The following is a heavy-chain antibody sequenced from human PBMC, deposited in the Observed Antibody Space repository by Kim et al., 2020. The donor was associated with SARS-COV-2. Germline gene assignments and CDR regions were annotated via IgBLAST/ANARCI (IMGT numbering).Heavy chain of an antibody. CDR2: INHSGST. D-gene: IGHD3-3*01. V-gene: IGHV4-34*01. Sequence: SETLSLTCAVYGGSFSGYYWSWIRQPPGKGLEWIGEINHSGSTNYNPSLKSRVTISVDTSKNQFSLKLSSVTAADTAVYYCARGTIFGVVMKGWFDPWGQGTLVTVSS. CDR3: ARGTIFGVVMKGWFDP. J-gene: IGHJ5*02. CDR1: GGSFSGYY.